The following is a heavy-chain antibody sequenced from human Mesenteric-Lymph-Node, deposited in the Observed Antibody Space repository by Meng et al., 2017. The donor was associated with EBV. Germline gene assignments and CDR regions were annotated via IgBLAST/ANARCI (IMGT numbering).Heavy chain of an antibody. Sequence: TCVGLWLRSALLALACRGVRVAFSSGNVRCWVRQPPGKGVEWIGECFHCWTTNYNPPLNGRVTISVDTSKNHFSLSLTSVTAADTAVYYCARVMFTDSVKNYFDPWGQGTLVTVSS. CDR3: ARVMFTDSVKNYFDP. D-gene: IGHD1-7*01. J-gene: IGHJ5*02. CDR2: CFHCWTT. CDR1: RVAFSSGNV. V-gene: IGHV4-4*02.